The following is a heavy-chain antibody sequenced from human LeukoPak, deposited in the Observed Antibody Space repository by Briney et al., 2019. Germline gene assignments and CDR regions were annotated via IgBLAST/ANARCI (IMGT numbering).Heavy chain of an antibody. CDR1: GFTFSSYA. CDR2: ISYDGSNK. Sequence: GRSLRLSCAASGFTFSSYAMHWVRQAPGKGLEWVAVISYDGSNKYYADSVKGRFTISRDNSKNTLYMQMNSLRAEDTAVYYCASTPLHYGSGSFDYWGQGTLVTVPS. V-gene: IGHV3-30-3*01. CDR3: ASTPLHYGSGSFDY. D-gene: IGHD3-10*01. J-gene: IGHJ4*02.